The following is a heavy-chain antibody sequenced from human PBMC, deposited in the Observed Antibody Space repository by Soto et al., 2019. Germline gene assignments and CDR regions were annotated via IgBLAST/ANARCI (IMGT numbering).Heavy chain of an antibody. D-gene: IGHD3-22*01. CDR1: GFTFSSYA. V-gene: IGHV3-23*01. Sequence: EVQLLESGGGLVQPGGSLRLSCAASGFTFSSYAMSWVRQAPGKGLEWVSAISGSGGSTYYADSVKGRFTISRDNAKNTLYLQMNSLRAEDTAVYYCAKVPYDSSGSNWFDPWGQGTLVTVSS. J-gene: IGHJ5*02. CDR2: ISGSGGST. CDR3: AKVPYDSSGSNWFDP.